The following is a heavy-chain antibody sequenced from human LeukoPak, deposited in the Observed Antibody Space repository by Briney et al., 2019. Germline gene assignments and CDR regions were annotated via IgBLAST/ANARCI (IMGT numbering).Heavy chain of an antibody. Sequence: GGSLRLSCAASGFTVSSNYMSWVRQAPGKGLEWVSVIYSGGSTYYADSVKGRFTISRDNSKNTLYLQMNSLRAEDTAVCYCARDGIMGRFDYWGQGTLVTVSS. CDR3: ARDGIMGRFDY. CDR2: IYSGGST. D-gene: IGHD3-16*01. CDR1: GFTVSSNY. J-gene: IGHJ4*02. V-gene: IGHV3-66*01.